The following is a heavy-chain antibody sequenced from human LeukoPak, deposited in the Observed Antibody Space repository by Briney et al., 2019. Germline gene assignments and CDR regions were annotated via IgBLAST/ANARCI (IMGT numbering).Heavy chain of an antibody. D-gene: IGHD6-6*01. J-gene: IGHJ4*02. CDR3: AKPPGGVARCFDS. V-gene: IGHV3-30*02. CDR1: GFSFSIYG. CDR2: IRYDGSVK. Sequence: GGSLRLSCAASGFSFSIYGMHWVRQAPGKGLEWVAYIRYDGSVKYYADSVKGRFTISRDNSKSTPYLQMNSLRAEDTAVYYCAKPPGGVARCFDSWGQGTLVTVSS.